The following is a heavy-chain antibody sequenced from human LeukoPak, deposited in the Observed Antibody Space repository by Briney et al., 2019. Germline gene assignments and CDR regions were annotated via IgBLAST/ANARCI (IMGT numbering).Heavy chain of an antibody. J-gene: IGHJ4*02. CDR2: IKQDGSEK. V-gene: IGHV3-7*01. Sequence: GGSLRLSCAASGFTFSSYWMSWVRQAPGRGLEWGAYIKQDGSEKYYVDSVKGRFTISRDNAESSLYLQMNSLRAEDSAVYYCARVGLKGATTIRSSEYWGQGTLVTVSS. CDR3: ARVGLKGATTIRSSEY. CDR1: GFTFSSYW. D-gene: IGHD1-26*01.